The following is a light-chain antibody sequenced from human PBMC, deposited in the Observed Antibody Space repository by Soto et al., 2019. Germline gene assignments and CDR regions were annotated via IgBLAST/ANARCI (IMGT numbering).Light chain of an antibody. CDR1: QAIDTS. CDR3: QQYNMFPYT. J-gene: IGKJ2*01. Sequence: DVQLTQSTSSLSGYVGDRVTITCRASQAIDTSLDWFQQKPGKAPQPLIYAASSLQSGVPSKFTGSGSGTDFTLTITSLQPEDFGTSYYCQQYNMFPYTFGQGTRVGIK. V-gene: IGKV1-16*02. CDR2: AAS.